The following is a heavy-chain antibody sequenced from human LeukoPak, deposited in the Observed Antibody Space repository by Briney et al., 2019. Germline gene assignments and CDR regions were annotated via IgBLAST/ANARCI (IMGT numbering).Heavy chain of an antibody. CDR1: GYSFTGYY. D-gene: IGHD6-13*01. J-gene: IGHJ6*02. CDR2: MNPNSGNT. CDR3: ARITGIGYSSSDGVPPYGMDV. V-gene: IGHV1-8*02. Sequence: ASVKVSCKASGYSFTGYYIHWVRQAPGQGLEWMGWMNPNSGNTGYAQKFQGRVTMTRNTSISTAYMELSSLRSEDTAVYYCARITGIGYSSSDGVPPYGMDVWGQGTTVTVSS.